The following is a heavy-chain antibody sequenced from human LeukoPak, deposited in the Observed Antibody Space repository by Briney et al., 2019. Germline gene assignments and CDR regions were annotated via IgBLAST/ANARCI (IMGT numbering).Heavy chain of an antibody. CDR2: MNPNSGNT. CDR3: ARGSYYYDSSGYYYFDY. CDR1: GYTFTSYD. J-gene: IGHJ4*02. V-gene: IGHV1-8*01. Sequence: ASVKVSCKASGYTFTSYDINWVRQATGQGLEWMGWMNPNSGNTGYAQKFQGRVTMTRNTSISTAYMELSSLRSEDTAVYYCARGSYYYDSSGYYYFDYWGQGTLVTVSS. D-gene: IGHD3-22*01.